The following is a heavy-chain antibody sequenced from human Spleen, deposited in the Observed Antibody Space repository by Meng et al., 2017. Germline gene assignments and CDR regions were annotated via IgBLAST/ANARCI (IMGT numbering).Heavy chain of an antibody. CDR3: ARGTPGRSYCDY. Sequence: QDHLMQSGPEVKKPGAPVSVSCKASAYACVSSGISWVRQAPGQGLEWMGWFVNYGDTYPAPKFQDRVTMTTDTHTNTVFMELRSLTSDDTAVYYCARGTPGRSYCDYWGQGTLVTGSS. V-gene: IGHV1-18*01. CDR1: AYACVSSG. J-gene: IGHJ4*02. D-gene: IGHD3-10*01. CDR2: FVNYGDT.